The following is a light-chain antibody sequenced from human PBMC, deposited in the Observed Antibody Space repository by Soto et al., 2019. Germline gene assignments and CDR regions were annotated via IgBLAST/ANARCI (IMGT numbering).Light chain of an antibody. Sequence: QSALTQPPSASGSPGQSVTISCTGTSSDVGAYDYVSWYQQHPDKAPKLMIYEVSNRPSGVSNRFSGSKSGNTASLTISGLQSEDEGNYYCSSYTRGSTLVFGGGTKLTVL. V-gene: IGLV2-14*01. CDR1: SSDVGAYDY. J-gene: IGLJ3*02. CDR3: SSYTRGSTLV. CDR2: EVS.